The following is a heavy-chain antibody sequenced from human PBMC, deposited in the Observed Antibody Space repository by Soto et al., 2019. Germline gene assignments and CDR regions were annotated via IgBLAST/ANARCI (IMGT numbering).Heavy chain of an antibody. D-gene: IGHD5-12*01. Sequence: GASVKVSCKASGYSFASYAMHWVRQAPGQRLEWMGWINAGNGNTKYSQKFQGRVTITRDTSASTAYMELSSLRSEDTAVYYCARWDSGYDSTYDYWGQGTLVTVSS. CDR1: GYSFASYA. J-gene: IGHJ4*02. CDR3: ARWDSGYDSTYDY. CDR2: INAGNGNT. V-gene: IGHV1-3*01.